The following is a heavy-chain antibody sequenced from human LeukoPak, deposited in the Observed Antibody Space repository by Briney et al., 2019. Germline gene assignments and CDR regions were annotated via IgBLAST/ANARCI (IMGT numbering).Heavy chain of an antibody. D-gene: IGHD1-26*01. CDR2: IYYRVTS. J-gene: IGHJ3*02. CDR1: GDSISTYY. Sequence: SETLSLTCTVSGDSISTYYWSWIRQPPGKGLEWIGYIYYRVTSDYNPSLKSRVTMSVDMSTRQISLKLSSVTAADTAVYYCARGGSYLSAFDIWGQGTMVTVSS. V-gene: IGHV4-59*01. CDR3: ARGGSYLSAFDI.